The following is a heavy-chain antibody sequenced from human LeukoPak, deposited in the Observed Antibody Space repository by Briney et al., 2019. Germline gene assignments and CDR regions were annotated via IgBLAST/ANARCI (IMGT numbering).Heavy chain of an antibody. CDR1: GYTFTSYG. Sequence: ASVKVSCKASGYTFTSYGINLVRQAPGQGLEWMGWISDYNGNTKYEQKFQGRVTMTTDTSTSTAYMGLRSLSSDDTAVYYCARGSLGYCSGGSCSWFDPWGQGTLVTVSS. CDR3: ARGSLGYCSGGSCSWFDP. D-gene: IGHD2-15*01. CDR2: ISDYNGNT. J-gene: IGHJ5*02. V-gene: IGHV1-18*01.